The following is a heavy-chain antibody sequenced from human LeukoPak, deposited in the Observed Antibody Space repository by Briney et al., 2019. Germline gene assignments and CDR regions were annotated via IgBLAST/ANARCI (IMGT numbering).Heavy chain of an antibody. CDR1: GFTFSSYA. D-gene: IGHD2-21*01. J-gene: IGHJ4*02. Sequence: GGSLRLSCAASGFTFSSYAMHWVRQAPGKGLEWVALISYDGRNNYYADSVKGRFTISRDNSKNTLYLLMNSLRAEDTAVYYCAKGYCGGDCPFDYWGQGTLVTVSS. V-gene: IGHV3-30*18. CDR2: ISYDGRNN. CDR3: AKGYCGGDCPFDY.